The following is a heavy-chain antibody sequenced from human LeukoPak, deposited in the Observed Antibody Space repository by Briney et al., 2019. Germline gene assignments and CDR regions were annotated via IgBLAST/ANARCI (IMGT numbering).Heavy chain of an antibody. V-gene: IGHV4-61*02. CDR1: GGSISSGSYY. CDR3: ARRSVVIIPPFYYYYMDV. J-gene: IGHJ6*03. Sequence: SETLSLTCTVSGGSISSGSYYWSWIRQPAGKGLEWIGRISTSGSTNYNPSLKSRVTISVDTSKNQFSLKLSSVTAADTAVYYCARRSVVIIPPFYYYYMDVWGKGTTVTVSS. D-gene: IGHD3-3*01. CDR2: ISTSGST.